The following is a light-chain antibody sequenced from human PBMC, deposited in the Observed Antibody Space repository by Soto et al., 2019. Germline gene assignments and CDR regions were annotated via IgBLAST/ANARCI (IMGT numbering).Light chain of an antibody. Sequence: QSALNQPASVSGSPGQLIPISCTGTSSDVGGYNYVSWYQQHPGKAPKLMIYDVSNRPSGVSNRFSGSKSGNTASLTISGLQAEDEADYYCSSYTSSSTRDFGTGTKVTVL. J-gene: IGLJ1*01. CDR2: DVS. CDR3: SSYTSSSTRD. V-gene: IGLV2-14*01. CDR1: SSDVGGYNY.